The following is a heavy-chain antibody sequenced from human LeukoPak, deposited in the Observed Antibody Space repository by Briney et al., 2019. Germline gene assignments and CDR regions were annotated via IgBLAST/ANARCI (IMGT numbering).Heavy chain of an antibody. Sequence: SETLSLTCNVSSGSIRSYYWSWIRQPPGRGLEWIGYIFHTGTATYNPSLKSRFTISVDTSKNQFSLKVTSVTAADTAVYYCASQVHWAAALDSWGQGTLVSVSS. J-gene: IGHJ4*02. CDR2: IFHTGTA. D-gene: IGHD6-13*01. V-gene: IGHV4-59*08. CDR1: SGSIRSYY. CDR3: ASQVHWAAALDS.